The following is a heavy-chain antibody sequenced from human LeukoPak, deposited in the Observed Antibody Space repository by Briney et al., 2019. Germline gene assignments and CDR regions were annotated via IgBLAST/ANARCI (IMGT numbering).Heavy chain of an antibody. CDR3: ARDRQLWPHH. V-gene: IGHV4-59*01. CDR1: GGSISSYY. J-gene: IGHJ4*02. D-gene: IGHD3-10*01. Sequence: KPSETLSLTCTVPGGSISSYYWSWIRQPPGKGLEWIGYIYYSGSTNYNPSLKSRITISVDTSKNQFSLKLSAVTAADTAVYYCARDRQLWPHHWGQGTLVTVSS. CDR2: IYYSGST.